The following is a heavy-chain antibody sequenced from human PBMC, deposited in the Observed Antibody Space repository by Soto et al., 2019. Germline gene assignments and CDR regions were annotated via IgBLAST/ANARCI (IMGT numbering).Heavy chain of an antibody. Sequence: QVQLVQSGAEVKKPGASVKVSCKASGYTFTSYAMHWVRQAPGQRLEWMGWINAGNGNTKYSQKFPGRXTXTXYTSASTAYMELSSLRSEDTAVYYCARGLGLYYFDYWGQGTLVTVSS. D-gene: IGHD1-26*01. V-gene: IGHV1-3*01. CDR2: INAGNGNT. CDR3: ARGLGLYYFDY. CDR1: GYTFTSYA. J-gene: IGHJ4*02.